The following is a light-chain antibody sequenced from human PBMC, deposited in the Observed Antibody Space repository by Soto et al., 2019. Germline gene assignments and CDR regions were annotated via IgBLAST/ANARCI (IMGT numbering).Light chain of an antibody. J-gene: IGKJ1*01. V-gene: IGKV3-15*01. CDR3: QQYENWPRT. Sequence: EIVMTQSPATLSVSPGERATLSCRASQSVSSNLAWYQQKPGQAPRLLIYGASTGATGIPARFSGSGSGTEFTLTISSLQSEDFAVYYCQQYENWPRTFGQGTKV. CDR2: GAS. CDR1: QSVSSN.